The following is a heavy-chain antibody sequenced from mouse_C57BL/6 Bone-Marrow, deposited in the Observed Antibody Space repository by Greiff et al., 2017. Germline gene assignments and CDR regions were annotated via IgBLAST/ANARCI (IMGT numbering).Heavy chain of an antibody. CDR1: GFNIKDYY. CDR2: IDPEDGET. CDR3: ARWIYDGYYP. V-gene: IGHV14-2*01. D-gene: IGHD2-3*01. J-gene: IGHJ2*01. Sequence: VQLQQSGAELVKPGASVKLSCTASGFNIKDYYMHWVKQRTEQGLEWIGRIDPEDGETTSAPKFQGKATITADTSSNTAYLQLSSLTSEDTAVYYCARWIYDGYYPGGQGTTLTVSS.